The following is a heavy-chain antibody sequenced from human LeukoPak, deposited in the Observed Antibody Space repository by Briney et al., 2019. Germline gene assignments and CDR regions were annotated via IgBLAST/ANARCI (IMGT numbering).Heavy chain of an antibody. CDR2: TYYRSKWYN. CDR1: GDSVSSNSAA. J-gene: IGHJ4*02. D-gene: IGHD2-2*01. CDR3: ARDGYSSTWYSFDY. Sequence: SQTLSLTCAISGDSVSSNSAAWNWIRQSPSRGLEWLGRTYYRSKWYNDYALSVKSRITITPDTSKNQFSLQLNSVTPEDTAVYYCARDGYSSTWYSFDYWGQGTLVTVSS. V-gene: IGHV6-1*01.